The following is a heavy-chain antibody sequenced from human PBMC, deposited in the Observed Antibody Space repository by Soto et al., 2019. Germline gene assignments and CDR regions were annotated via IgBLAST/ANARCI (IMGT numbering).Heavy chain of an antibody. CDR2: IIPIFGTA. J-gene: IGHJ6*02. Sequence: SVKVTCKASGGTFSSYSIIWVQQATGQGLEWMGGIIPIFGTADYAQKFQGRVTITADESTSTAYMELSSLRSEDTAVYYCARSLGRYQLPPGYYGMDVWGQGTTVTVSS. CDR3: ARSLGRYQLPPGYYGMDV. V-gene: IGHV1-69*13. CDR1: GGTFSSYS. D-gene: IGHD2-2*01.